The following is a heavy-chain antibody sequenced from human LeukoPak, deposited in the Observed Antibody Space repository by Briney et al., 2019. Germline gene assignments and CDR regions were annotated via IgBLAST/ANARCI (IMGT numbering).Heavy chain of an antibody. D-gene: IGHD3-22*01. Sequence: SETLSLTCTVSGGSISSYYWSWIRQPPGRGLEWIGYIYYSGSTNYNPSFKSRVTISVDTSKNQFSLKLSSVTAADTAVYYCARVRHTMIVGGNAFDIWGQGTMVTVSS. CDR2: IYYSGST. CDR3: ARVRHTMIVGGNAFDI. CDR1: GGSISSYY. J-gene: IGHJ3*02. V-gene: IGHV4-59*01.